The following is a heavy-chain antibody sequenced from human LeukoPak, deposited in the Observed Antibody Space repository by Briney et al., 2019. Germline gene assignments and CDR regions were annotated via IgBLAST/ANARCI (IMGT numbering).Heavy chain of an antibody. V-gene: IGHV1-69*05. D-gene: IGHD1-7*01. Sequence: ASVKVSCKASGGTFSSYAISWVRQAPGQGLEWMGGIIPIFGTANYAQKFQGRVTITTDESTSTAYMELSSLRSEDTAVYYCARAGGTTTGFDYWGQGTLVTVSS. CDR1: GGTFSSYA. J-gene: IGHJ4*02. CDR2: IIPIFGTA. CDR3: ARAGGTTTGFDY.